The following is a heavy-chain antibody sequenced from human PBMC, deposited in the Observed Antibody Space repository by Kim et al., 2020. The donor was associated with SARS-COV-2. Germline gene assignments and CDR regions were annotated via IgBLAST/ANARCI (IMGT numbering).Heavy chain of an antibody. CDR2: ISAYNGNT. D-gene: IGHD2-15*01. CDR3: ARDAIYCSGGSCYSEGFDY. CDR1: GYTFTSYG. V-gene: IGHV1-18*01. J-gene: IGHJ4*02. Sequence: ASVKVSCKASGYTFTSYGISWVRQVPGQGLEWMGWISAYNGNTNYAQKLQGRVTMTTDTSTSTAYMELRSLRSDDTAVYYCARDAIYCSGGSCYSEGFDYWGQGTLVTVSS.